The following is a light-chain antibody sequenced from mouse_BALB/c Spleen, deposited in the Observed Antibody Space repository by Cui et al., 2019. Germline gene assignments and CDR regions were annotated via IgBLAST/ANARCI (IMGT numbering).Light chain of an antibody. Sequence: QIVRTQSTALMSASPGEKVTMTCSASSSVSYMYWYQQKPRSSPKPWIYLTSNLASGVPARFSGSGSGTSYSLTISSMEAEDAATYYCQQWSSNPYTFGGGTKLEIK. CDR1: SSVSY. CDR2: LTS. CDR3: QQWSSNPYT. J-gene: IGKJ2*01. V-gene: IGKV4-68*01.